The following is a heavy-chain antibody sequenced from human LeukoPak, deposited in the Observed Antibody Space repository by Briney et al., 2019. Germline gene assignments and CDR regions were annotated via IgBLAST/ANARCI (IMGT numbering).Heavy chain of an antibody. J-gene: IGHJ4*02. V-gene: IGHV1-24*01. CDR3: ATVGYYDSSGYSHFDY. CDR1: GYTLTELS. Sequence: ASVKVSCKVSGYTLTELSMHWVRQAPGKGLEWMGGFDPEDGETIYAQKFQGRVTMTEDTSTDTAYMELSSLRSEDTAVYYCATVGYYDSSGYSHFDYWGQGTLVTVSS. D-gene: IGHD3-22*01. CDR2: FDPEDGET.